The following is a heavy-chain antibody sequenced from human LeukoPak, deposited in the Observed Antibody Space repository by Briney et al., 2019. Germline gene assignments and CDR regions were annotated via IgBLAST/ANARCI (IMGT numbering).Heavy chain of an antibody. D-gene: IGHD6-19*01. Sequence: GGSLRLSCAASGFTVSSNYMSWVRQAPGKGLEWVLVIYSADTTYYADSVKGRFTISRDSSKNTLYLQMNSLRVEDTAVYYCASRVRLAGTESGFDYWGQGTLVTVS. CDR2: IYSADTT. CDR3: ASRVRLAGTESGFDY. J-gene: IGHJ4*02. V-gene: IGHV3-66*01. CDR1: GFTVSSNY.